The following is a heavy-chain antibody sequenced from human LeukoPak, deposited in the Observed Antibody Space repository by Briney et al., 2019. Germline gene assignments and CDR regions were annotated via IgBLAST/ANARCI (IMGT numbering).Heavy chain of an antibody. CDR2: IIPIFGTA. Sequence: ASVKVSCKASGYTFTSYGISWVRQAPGQGLEWMGGIIPIFGTANYAQKFQGRVTITTDESTSTAYMELSSLRSEDTAAYYCAREGEGSIAVKSGYYYYYYMDVWGKGTTVTVSS. CDR1: GYTFTSYG. J-gene: IGHJ6*03. CDR3: AREGEGSIAVKSGYYYYYYMDV. V-gene: IGHV1-69*05. D-gene: IGHD6-19*01.